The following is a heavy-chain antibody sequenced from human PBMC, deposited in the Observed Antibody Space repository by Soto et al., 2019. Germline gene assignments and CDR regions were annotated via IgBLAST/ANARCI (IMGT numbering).Heavy chain of an antibody. CDR2: IIPIFGTA. D-gene: IGHD4-17*01. V-gene: IGHV1-69*12. Sequence: QVQLVQSGAEVKKPGSSVKVSCKASGGTFSSYAISWVRQAPGQGLEWMGGIIPIFGTANYAQKFQGRVTITADESTSTAYMELSSLRSEDTAVYYCARAHDYGGPGRYYWYFDLWGRGTLVTVSS. J-gene: IGHJ2*01. CDR3: ARAHDYGGPGRYYWYFDL. CDR1: GGTFSSYA.